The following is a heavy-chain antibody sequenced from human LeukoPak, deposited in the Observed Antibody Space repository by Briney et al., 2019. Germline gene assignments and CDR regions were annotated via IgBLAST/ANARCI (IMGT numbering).Heavy chain of an antibody. CDR2: ISGSGVST. CDR3: AKDTDLAVAGQSFDY. CDR1: GFTFSSYA. J-gene: IGHJ4*02. Sequence: GGSLRLSCAASGFTFSSYAMSWVRQAPGKGLEWVSAISGSGVSTYYADSVKGRFTISRDNSKNTLYLQMNSLRAEDTAVYYCAKDTDLAVAGQSFDYWGQGTLVTVSS. V-gene: IGHV3-23*01. D-gene: IGHD6-19*01.